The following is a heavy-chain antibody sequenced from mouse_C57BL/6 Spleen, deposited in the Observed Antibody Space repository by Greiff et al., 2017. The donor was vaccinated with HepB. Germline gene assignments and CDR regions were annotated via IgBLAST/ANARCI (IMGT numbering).Heavy chain of an antibody. CDR2: IYPGSGNT. J-gene: IGHJ3*01. D-gene: IGHD2-3*01. CDR1: GYTFTDYY. V-gene: IGHV1-76*01. Sequence: VQLQQSGAELVRPGASVKLSCKASGYTFTDYYINWVKQRPGQGLEWIARIYPGSGNTYYNEKFKGKATLTAEKSSSTAYMQLSSLTSEDSAVYFCASIYDGYYWFAYWGQGTLVTVSA. CDR3: ASIYDGYYWFAY.